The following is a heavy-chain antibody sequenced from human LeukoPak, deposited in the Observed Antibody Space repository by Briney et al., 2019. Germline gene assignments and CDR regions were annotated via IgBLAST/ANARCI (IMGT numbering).Heavy chain of an antibody. D-gene: IGHD1-26*01. CDR3: ARSIYSGSPEGGFDP. J-gene: IGHJ5*02. V-gene: IGHV5-51*01. CDR2: IYPGDSDT. Sequence: GESLKISCKGSGYSFTNYWIGWVRQMPGKGLEWMGIIYPGDSDTRYSPSFQGQVTISADKSISTAYLQWSSLKASDTAMYYCARSIYSGSPEGGFDPWGQGTLVTVSS. CDR1: GYSFTNYW.